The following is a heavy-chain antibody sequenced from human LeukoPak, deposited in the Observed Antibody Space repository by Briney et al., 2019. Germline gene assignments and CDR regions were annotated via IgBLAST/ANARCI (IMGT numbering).Heavy chain of an antibody. D-gene: IGHD5-18*01. CDR2: ISAYNGNT. CDR1: GYTFTSYG. CDR3: ARDRGARIQLWSFDY. V-gene: IGHV1-18*01. J-gene: IGHJ4*02. Sequence: ASVKVSCKASGYTFTSYGISWVRQAPGQGLEWMGWISAYNGNTNYAQKLQGRVTMTTDTSTSTAYMELRSLRSDDTAVYYCARDRGARIQLWSFDYWGQGTLVTVSS.